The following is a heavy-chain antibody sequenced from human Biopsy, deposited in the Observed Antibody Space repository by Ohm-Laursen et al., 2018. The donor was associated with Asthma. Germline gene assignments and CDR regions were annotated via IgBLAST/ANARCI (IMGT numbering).Heavy chain of an antibody. D-gene: IGHD2-15*01. J-gene: IGHJ6*02. CDR3: ARAVDYSHYYGIDV. CDR1: RYTSNSVG. Sequence: SVKPSCKHSRYTSNSVGITWVRQAPGEGLEWMGWISVYNGNTKVAQKLQDRVTMITDTSTSTAYMELRSLKTDDTAVYFCARAVDYSHYYGIDVWGQGTTITVS. CDR2: ISVYNGNT. V-gene: IGHV1-18*01.